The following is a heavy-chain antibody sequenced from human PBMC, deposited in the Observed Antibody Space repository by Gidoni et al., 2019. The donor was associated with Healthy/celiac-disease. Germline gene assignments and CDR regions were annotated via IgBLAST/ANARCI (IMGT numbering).Heavy chain of an antibody. D-gene: IGHD1-26*01. J-gene: IGHJ4*02. V-gene: IGHV3-30*18. CDR3: AKAYSGSYYSFPDY. CDR1: GFTFSGYG. CDR2: ISYDGSNK. Sequence: QVPLVESGGGVVQPGRSLRLSCAASGFTFSGYGMHWVRQAPGKGLEWVAVISYDGSNKYYADSVRVRFTISRDNSKNTLYLQMNSLRAEDTAVYYCAKAYSGSYYSFPDYWGQGTLVTVSS.